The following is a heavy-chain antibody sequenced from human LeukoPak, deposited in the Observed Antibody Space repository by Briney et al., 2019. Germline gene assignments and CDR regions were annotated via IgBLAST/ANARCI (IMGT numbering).Heavy chain of an antibody. CDR2: IYYSGST. CDR3: ASRCRGVFDP. Sequence: SQTLSLTCAVSGGSISSGGYSWSWIRQPPGKGLEWIGSIYYSGSTYYNPSLKSRVTISVDTSKNQFSLKLSSVTAADTAVYYCASRCRGVFDPWGQGTLVTVSS. CDR1: GGSISSGGYS. D-gene: IGHD3-16*01. V-gene: IGHV4-30-2*03. J-gene: IGHJ5*02.